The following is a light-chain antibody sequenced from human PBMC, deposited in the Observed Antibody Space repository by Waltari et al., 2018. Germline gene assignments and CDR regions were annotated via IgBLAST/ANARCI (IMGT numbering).Light chain of an antibody. Sequence: DIQMTQSPSSVSASVGDRVTISCRASHDISSYLAWYQQKPGKAPKLLIYAASSLLSGVPSRFSGSGSGTDFTLTISSLQADDSATYYCQQGKTFPLTFGGGTRWRS. J-gene: IGKJ4*01. CDR2: AAS. CDR1: HDISSY. V-gene: IGKV1-12*01. CDR3: QQGKTFPLT.